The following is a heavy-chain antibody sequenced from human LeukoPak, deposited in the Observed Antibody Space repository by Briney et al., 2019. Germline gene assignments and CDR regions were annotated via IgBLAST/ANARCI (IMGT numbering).Heavy chain of an antibody. V-gene: IGHV3-23*01. J-gene: IGHJ3*02. CDR3: AGSGHAVAFDI. D-gene: IGHD6-19*01. CDR2: FSGGDGST. Sequence: GGSLRLSCAASGFTFSSYAMSWVRQAPGKGLEWVSGFSGGDGSTSYADSVKGRFTISRDNSKNTLYLQMNSLRAEDTAVYYCAGSGHAVAFDIWGQGTMVTVSS. CDR1: GFTFSSYA.